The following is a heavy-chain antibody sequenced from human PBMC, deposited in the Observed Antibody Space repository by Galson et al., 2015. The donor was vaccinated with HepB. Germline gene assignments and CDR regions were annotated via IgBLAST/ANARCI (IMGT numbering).Heavy chain of an antibody. CDR1: GFTFSSYS. Sequence: SLRLSCAASGFTFSSYSMNWVRQAPGKGLEWVSYISSSSSTIYYADSVKGRFTISRDNAKNSLYLQMNSLRAEDTAVYYCARGGGMTTAWDWGQGTLVTVSS. CDR2: ISSSSSTI. J-gene: IGHJ4*02. D-gene: IGHD4-17*01. CDR3: ARGGGMTTAWD. V-gene: IGHV3-48*04.